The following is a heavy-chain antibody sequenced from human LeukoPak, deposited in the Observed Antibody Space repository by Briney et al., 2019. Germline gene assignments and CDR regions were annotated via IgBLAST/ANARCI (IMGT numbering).Heavy chain of an antibody. Sequence: RSGGSLRLSCAASGFTFSEYYMSWLREAPGKGREWVSYISSRGSTMYYADSVKGRFTISRDNAKNSLYLQMNRLRAEDTALYYCARAQTKRLDGGYSNDAFDIRRQPAMAT. CDR2: ISSRGSTM. D-gene: IGHD4-23*01. CDR1: GFTFSEYY. CDR3: ARAQTKRLDGGYSNDAFDI. J-gene: IGHJ3*02. V-gene: IGHV3-11*01.